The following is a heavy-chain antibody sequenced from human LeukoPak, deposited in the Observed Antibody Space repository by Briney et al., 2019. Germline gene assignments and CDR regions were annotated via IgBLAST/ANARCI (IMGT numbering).Heavy chain of an antibody. Sequence: KASETLSLTCTVSGGSISSGGYYWSWIRQHPGKGLEWIGYIYYSGSTNYNPSLKSRVTISVDTSKNQFSLKLSSVTAADTAVYYCAKGRVFGAPFDPWGQGTLVTVSS. D-gene: IGHD3-10*01. V-gene: IGHV4-31*03. CDR2: IYYSGST. CDR3: AKGRVFGAPFDP. CDR1: GGSISSGGYY. J-gene: IGHJ5*02.